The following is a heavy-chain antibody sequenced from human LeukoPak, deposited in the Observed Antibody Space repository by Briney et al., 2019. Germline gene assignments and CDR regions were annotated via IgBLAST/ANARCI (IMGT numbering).Heavy chain of an antibody. Sequence: GGSLRLSCAASGFTASSSYMSWVRQAPGKGLEWVSVIYSGGSTYYADSVEGRFTISRDNSKNTLYLQMNSLRAEDTAVYYCATLRGGWFFEYWAQGTLVTVSS. CDR2: IYSGGST. CDR3: ATLRGGWFFEY. V-gene: IGHV3-53*01. J-gene: IGHJ4*02. CDR1: GFTASSSY. D-gene: IGHD6-19*01.